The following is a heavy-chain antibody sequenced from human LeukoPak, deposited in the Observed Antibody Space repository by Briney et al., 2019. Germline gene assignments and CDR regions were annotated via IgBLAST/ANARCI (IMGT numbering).Heavy chain of an antibody. V-gene: IGHV3-30*04. CDR3: ARGATYYYGSGSSQFDY. Sequence: GRSLRLSCAASGFTFSRYAMHWVRQAPGKGLEWVAVISYDGSNKYYADSVKGRFTISRDNSKNTLYLQMNSLRAEDTAVYYCARGATYYYGSGSSQFDYWGQGTLVTVSS. D-gene: IGHD3-10*01. CDR1: GFTFSRYA. CDR2: ISYDGSNK. J-gene: IGHJ4*02.